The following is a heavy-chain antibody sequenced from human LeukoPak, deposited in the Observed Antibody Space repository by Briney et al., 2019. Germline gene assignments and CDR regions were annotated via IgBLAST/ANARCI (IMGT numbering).Heavy chain of an antibody. D-gene: IGHD3-22*01. CDR2: ISGSGGST. J-gene: IGHJ4*02. CDR1: GFTFSSYA. CDR3: ARDAYDNSGYPHY. Sequence: PGGSLRLSCATSGFTFSSYAMCWVRQAPGKGLEWVSAISGSGGSTYYADSVKGRFTISRDNSKNTLYLQMNSLRAEDTAVYYCARDAYDNSGYPHYWGQGTLVTVSS. V-gene: IGHV3-23*01.